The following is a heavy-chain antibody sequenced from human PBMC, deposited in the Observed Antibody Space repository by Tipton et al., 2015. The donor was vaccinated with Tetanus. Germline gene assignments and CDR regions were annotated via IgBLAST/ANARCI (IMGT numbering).Heavy chain of an antibody. J-gene: IGHJ6*02. CDR2: IYCSGTT. Sequence: TLSLTCTVSGGSISGSYWNWIRQPPGKGLEWIGEIYCSGTTNYNPSLKSRVTISTDKSKNQVSLRLNSVTAADTAVYFCARTPDYYYGMDVWGQGTTVTVSS. V-gene: IGHV4-59*12. CDR3: ARTPDYYYGMDV. CDR1: GGSISGSY.